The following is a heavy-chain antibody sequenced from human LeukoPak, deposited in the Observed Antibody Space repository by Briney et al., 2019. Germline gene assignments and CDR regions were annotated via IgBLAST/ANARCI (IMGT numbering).Heavy chain of an antibody. V-gene: IGHV1-46*01. CDR1: GYTFTSYY. Sequence: ASVKVSCKASGYTFTSYYMHWVRQAPGQGLEWMGIINPSGGSTSYAQKFQGRVTMTRDTSTSTVYMELSSLRSEDTAVYYCARDHKGESIGSWFDPWGQGTLVTVSS. D-gene: IGHD3-10*01. CDR2: INPSGGST. CDR3: ARDHKGESIGSWFDP. J-gene: IGHJ5*02.